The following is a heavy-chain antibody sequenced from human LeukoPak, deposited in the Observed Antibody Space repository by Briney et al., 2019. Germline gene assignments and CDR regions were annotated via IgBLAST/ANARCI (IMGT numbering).Heavy chain of an antibody. CDR1: GGSISSSSYY. Sequence: SETLSLTCTVSGGSISSSSYYWGWIRQPPGKGLEWIGSIYYSGSTYYSPSLKSRVTISVDTSKNQFSLKLSSVTAADTAVYYCARLSSSSWYYPHWYFDLWGRGTLVTVSS. D-gene: IGHD6-13*01. CDR2: IYYSGST. CDR3: ARLSSSSWYYPHWYFDL. J-gene: IGHJ2*01. V-gene: IGHV4-39*01.